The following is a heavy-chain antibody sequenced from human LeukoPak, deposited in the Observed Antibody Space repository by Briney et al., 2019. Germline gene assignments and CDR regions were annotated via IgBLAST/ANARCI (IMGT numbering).Heavy chain of an antibody. V-gene: IGHV3-21*06. CDR3: ATETNGRHYDY. CDR2: IGPTGSDR. Sequence: GGSLRLACTASGLTFSTSGFNWVRQAPGKGLEWVASIGPTGSDRYHADSIKGRFTISRDNANNFLYLQMNSLRAEDTAVYYCATETNGRHYDYWGQGTLLTVSS. D-gene: IGHD1-14*01. J-gene: IGHJ4*02. CDR1: GLTFSTSG.